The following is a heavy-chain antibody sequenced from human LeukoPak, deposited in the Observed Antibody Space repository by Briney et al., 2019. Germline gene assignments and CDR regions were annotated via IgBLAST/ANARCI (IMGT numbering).Heavy chain of an antibody. J-gene: IGHJ5*02. V-gene: IGHV1-2*06. CDR2: INPKNGGT. CDR1: GYIFTDYY. D-gene: IGHD2-15*01. CDR3: ARGRVAATLGFDP. Sequence: GASVKVSCKTSGYIFTDYYMHWVRQAPGQGLEWMGRINPKNGGTKYAQKFQGRVTMTRDTSISTAHMELSRLRSDDTAVYYCARGRVAATLGFDPWGQGTLVTVSS.